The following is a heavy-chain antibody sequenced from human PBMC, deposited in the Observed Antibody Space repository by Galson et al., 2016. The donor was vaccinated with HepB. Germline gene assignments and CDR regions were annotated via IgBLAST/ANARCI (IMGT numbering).Heavy chain of an antibody. CDR1: GGNFNIFG. CDR3: AREKEDYVDGGGYNYFDP. CDR2: IIPKFGPA. V-gene: IGHV1-69*13. Sequence: SVKVSCKASGGNFNIFGINWVRQAPGQGLEWMGGIIPKFGPAQYPQKFQGRVTITADEATTTAYMDPSSLTSEDSAIYYCAREKEDYVDGGGYNYFDPWGQGTLVTVSS. J-gene: IGHJ5*02. D-gene: IGHD4-17*01.